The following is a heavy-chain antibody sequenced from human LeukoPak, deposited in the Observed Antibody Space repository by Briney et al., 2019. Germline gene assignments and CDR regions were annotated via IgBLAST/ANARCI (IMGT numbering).Heavy chain of an antibody. CDR1: GFTFSDYN. D-gene: IGHD3-16*01. V-gene: IGHV3-11*01. J-gene: IGHJ6*02. Sequence: KPGGSLRLSCAASGFTFSDYNMKWVRQAQGKGGEGVSYITNGGRNIQHADCVKGRFTIYRDNGKKTLYLQINSLRAEDTAVYYCARSIGLTGGGVDVWGQGTTVTVSS. CDR2: ITNGGRNI. CDR3: ARSIGLTGGGVDV.